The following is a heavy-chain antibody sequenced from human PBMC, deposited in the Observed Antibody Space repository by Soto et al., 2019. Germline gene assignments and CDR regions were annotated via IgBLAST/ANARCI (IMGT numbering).Heavy chain of an antibody. J-gene: IGHJ6*03. V-gene: IGHV3-9*01. D-gene: IGHD2-2*01. CDR2: ISWNSGTI. Sequence: EVQLVESEGDLVQPGRSLSLSCAASGFSFQQYAMHWVRQAPGKGLEWVAGISWNSGTIVYADSVKGRFTLFRDNAGKSLYLQMNSLRPEDTALYYCAKGYCNSMNCYTYSYMDVWGKGTTVTVSS. CDR3: AKGYCNSMNCYTYSYMDV. CDR1: GFSFQQYA.